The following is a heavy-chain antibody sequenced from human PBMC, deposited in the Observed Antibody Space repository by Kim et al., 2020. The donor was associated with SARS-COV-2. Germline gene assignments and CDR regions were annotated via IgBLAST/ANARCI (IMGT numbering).Heavy chain of an antibody. CDR3: ARVKTGTTSRRTWGCDY. V-gene: IGHV1-2*02. CDR1: GYTFTGYY. Sequence: ASVKVSCKASGYTFTGYYMHWVRQAPGQGLEWMGWINPNSGGTNYAQKFQGRVTMTRDTSISTAYMELSRLRSDDTAVYYCARVKTGTTSRRTWGCDYWGQGTLVTVSS. J-gene: IGHJ4*02. CDR2: INPNSGGT. D-gene: IGHD1-7*01.